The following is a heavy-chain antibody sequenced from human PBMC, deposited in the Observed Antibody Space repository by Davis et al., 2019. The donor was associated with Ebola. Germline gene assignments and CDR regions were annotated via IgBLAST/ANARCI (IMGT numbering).Heavy chain of an antibody. Sequence: GESLKISCAASGFTFSSYAMHWVRQAPGKGLEYVSAISSNGGSTYYANSVKGRFTISRDNSKNTLYLQMGSLRAEDMAVYYCARDLVLDYYYGMDVWGQGTTVTVSS. CDR1: GFTFSSYA. CDR3: ARDLVLDYYYGMDV. CDR2: ISSNGGST. D-gene: IGHD2-8*02. V-gene: IGHV3-64*01. J-gene: IGHJ6*02.